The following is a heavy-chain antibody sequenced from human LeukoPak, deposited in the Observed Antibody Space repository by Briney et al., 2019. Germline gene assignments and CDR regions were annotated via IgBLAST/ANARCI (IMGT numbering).Heavy chain of an antibody. CDR3: AREYSSSSGRRAFDI. Sequence: SETLSLTCTVSGGSISSSSYYWGWIRQPPGKGLEWIGSIYYSGSTYYNPSLKSRVTISVDTSKNQFSLKLSSVTAADTAVYYCAREYSSSSGRRAFDIWGQGTMATVSS. V-gene: IGHV4-39*01. CDR2: IYYSGST. J-gene: IGHJ3*02. CDR1: GGSISSSSYY. D-gene: IGHD6-6*01.